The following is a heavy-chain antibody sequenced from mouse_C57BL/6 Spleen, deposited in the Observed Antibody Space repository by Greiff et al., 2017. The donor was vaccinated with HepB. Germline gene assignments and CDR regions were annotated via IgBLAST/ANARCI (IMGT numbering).Heavy chain of an antibody. D-gene: IGHD2-4*01. J-gene: IGHJ4*01. CDR3: ARERAYDYEDYYAMDY. Sequence: VQLKESEGGLVQPGSSMKLSCTASGFTFSDYYMAWVRQVPEKGLEWVANINYDGSSTYYLDSLKSRFIISRDNAKNILYLQMSSLKSEDTATYYCARERAYDYEDYYAMDYWGQGTSVTVSS. V-gene: IGHV5-16*01. CDR1: GFTFSDYY. CDR2: INYDGSST.